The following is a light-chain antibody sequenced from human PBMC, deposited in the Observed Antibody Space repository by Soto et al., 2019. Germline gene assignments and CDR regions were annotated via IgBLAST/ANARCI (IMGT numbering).Light chain of an antibody. Sequence: DIQMTQSPSSLSASVGDRVTIACRASQSISVYLNWYQQKPGKAPKLLIYAASILQSGVPSRFSGSGSETEFTLTISSRQPEDVATYSCQQSYTTPPMYTFGQGTKLEIK. CDR3: QQSYTTPPMYT. J-gene: IGKJ2*01. CDR2: AAS. CDR1: QSISVY. V-gene: IGKV1-39*01.